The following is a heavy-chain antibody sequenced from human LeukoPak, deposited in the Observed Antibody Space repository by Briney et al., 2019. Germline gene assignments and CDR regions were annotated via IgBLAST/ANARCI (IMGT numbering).Heavy chain of an antibody. CDR3: AKSDCGGDCHLLDY. CDR1: GFTFSTYA. J-gene: IGHJ4*02. CDR2: FGGSGGTI. V-gene: IGHV3-23*01. D-gene: IGHD2-21*02. Sequence: GGSLRLSCAPPGFTFSTYAMSWVRQAPGKGLEWVSHFGGSGGTIYYADSVRGRFTISRDNSKNTLYLQMNSLRAEDTAVYYCAKSDCGGDCHLLDYWGQGTLVTVS.